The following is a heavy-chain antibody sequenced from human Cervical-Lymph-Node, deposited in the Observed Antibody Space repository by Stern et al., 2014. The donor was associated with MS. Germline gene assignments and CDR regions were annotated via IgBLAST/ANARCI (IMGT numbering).Heavy chain of an antibody. Sequence: VQLVESGPGLVKPSETLSLTCNVSGGSIRNYYWNWIRQPPGKGLEWIGFIYYSGSTYYNPSLESRVTISVDTSKNQFSLKLNSVTAADTALYYCARGRSGTYSVVDYWGQGTLVTVSS. V-gene: IGHV4-59*01. CDR1: GGSIRNYY. J-gene: IGHJ4*02. CDR3: ARGRSGTYSVVDY. D-gene: IGHD1-26*01. CDR2: IYYSGST.